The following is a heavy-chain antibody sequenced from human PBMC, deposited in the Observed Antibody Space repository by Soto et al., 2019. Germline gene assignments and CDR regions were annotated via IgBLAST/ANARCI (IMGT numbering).Heavy chain of an antibody. CDR1: GSSISSGGYY. CDR3: AGTIAAAGTHDY. CDR2: IYYSGST. J-gene: IGHJ4*02. Sequence: SETLSLTCTVSGSSISSGGYYWSWIRQHPGKGLEWIGYIYYSGSTYYNQSLKSRVNISVDTSKNQFSLKLSSVTAADTAVYYCAGTIAAAGTHDYWGQGTLVTAPQ. D-gene: IGHD6-13*01. V-gene: IGHV4-31*03.